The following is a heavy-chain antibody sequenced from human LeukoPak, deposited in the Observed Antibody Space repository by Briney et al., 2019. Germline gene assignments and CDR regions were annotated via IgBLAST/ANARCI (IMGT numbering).Heavy chain of an antibody. J-gene: IGHJ4*02. V-gene: IGHV1-46*01. CDR2: INPSGGST. D-gene: IGHD2-2*01. CDR3: ARVMTSRKDQLLLDY. CDR1: GYTFTSYY. Sequence: ASVKVSCKASGYTFTSYYMHWVRQAPGQGLEWMGIINPSGGSTSYAQKFQGRVTMTRDTSTSTVYMELSSLRSEDTAVYYCARVMTSRKDQLLLDYWGQGTLVTVSS.